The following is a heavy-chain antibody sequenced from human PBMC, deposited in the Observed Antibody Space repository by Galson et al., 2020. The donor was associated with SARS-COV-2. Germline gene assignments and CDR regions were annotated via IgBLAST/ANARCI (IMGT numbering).Heavy chain of an antibody. Sequence: TGGSLRLSCKGSGYSFTTYWIGWVRQMPGKGLEWIGIIYPGDSDARYSPSFQGQVTISVDKSISTAYLQWSSLKASDTAIYYCARTLGYCSPLNCNNYNILTGKYYYQGLEIWGQGTTVTVSS. D-gene: IGHD3-9*01. J-gene: IGHJ6*02. CDR2: IYPGDSDA. CDR3: ARTLGYCSPLNCNNYNILTGKYYYQGLEI. V-gene: IGHV5-51*01. CDR1: GYSFTTYW.